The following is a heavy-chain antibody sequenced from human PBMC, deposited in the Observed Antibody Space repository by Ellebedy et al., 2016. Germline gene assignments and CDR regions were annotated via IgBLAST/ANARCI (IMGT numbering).Heavy chain of an antibody. V-gene: IGHV1-69*04. CDR1: GGTFSSYA. CDR2: IIPILGIA. D-gene: IGHD3-10*01. CDR3: ALIDYYGSGTHAFDI. J-gene: IGHJ3*02. Sequence: ASVKVSCKASGGTFSSYAISWVRQAPGQGLEWMGRIIPILGIANYAQKFLGRVTITADKSTSTAYMELSSLRSEDTAVYYCALIDYYGSGTHAFDIWGQGTMVTVSS.